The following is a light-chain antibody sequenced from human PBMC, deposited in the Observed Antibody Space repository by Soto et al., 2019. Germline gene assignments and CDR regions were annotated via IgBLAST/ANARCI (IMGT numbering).Light chain of an antibody. Sequence: EIVLTQSPGTLSLSPGERATLSCRASQSVRGNYLAWHQQKPGQAPRLLIYGASSRATGIPDRFSGSGSGTAFTLTISRLEPEDFAVYYCQQYGSSPWTFGQGTKVEIK. CDR2: GAS. CDR1: QSVRGNY. V-gene: IGKV3-20*01. CDR3: QQYGSSPWT. J-gene: IGKJ1*01.